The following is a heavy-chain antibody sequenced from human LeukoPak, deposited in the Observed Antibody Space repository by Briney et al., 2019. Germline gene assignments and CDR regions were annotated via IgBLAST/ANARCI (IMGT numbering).Heavy chain of an antibody. CDR3: AKEERYSSGWFDY. CDR1: GFTFSSYA. J-gene: IGHJ4*02. Sequence: GGSLRLSCAASGFTFSSYAMSWVRQAPGKGLEWVSGISGSGASTYYADSVKGRFTISRDNSKNTLYLQMNSLRAEDTAVYYCAKEERYSSGWFDYWGQGTLVTVSS. V-gene: IGHV3-23*01. CDR2: ISGSGAST. D-gene: IGHD6-19*01.